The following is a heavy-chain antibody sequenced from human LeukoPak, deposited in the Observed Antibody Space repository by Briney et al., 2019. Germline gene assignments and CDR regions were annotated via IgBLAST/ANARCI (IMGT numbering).Heavy chain of an antibody. J-gene: IGHJ5*02. V-gene: IGHV3-74*01. Sequence: GGSLRLSCAASGITFGNNWMHWVRRGPGKGLVWISRINSDGGGAIYADSVKGRFTVSRDNAKNTLYLQMNSLRTEDTAVYYCARDVPHNWFDTWGQGTLVTVSS. CDR3: ARDVPHNWFDT. CDR2: INSDGGGA. CDR1: GITFGNNW.